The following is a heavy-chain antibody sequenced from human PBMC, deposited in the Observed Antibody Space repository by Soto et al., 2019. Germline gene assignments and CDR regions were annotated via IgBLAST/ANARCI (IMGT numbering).Heavy chain of an antibody. V-gene: IGHV3-23*01. CDR1: GFTFSSFA. D-gene: IGHD6-19*01. Sequence: EVQLLESGGGLVQPGGSLRLSCAASGFTFSSFAMSWVRQAPGKGLEWVSAIGSRGDSTYYADSVKGRFTISRDNSKNTLQLQMHSLRAEDTAVYYCAKDLIYGYNSGRPFDSWGQGPLVTVSS. CDR3: AKDLIYGYNSGRPFDS. J-gene: IGHJ4*02. CDR2: IGSRGDST.